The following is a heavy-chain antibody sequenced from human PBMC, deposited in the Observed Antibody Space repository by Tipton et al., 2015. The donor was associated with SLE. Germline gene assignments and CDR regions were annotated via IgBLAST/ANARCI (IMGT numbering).Heavy chain of an antibody. CDR1: GFSFSSYG. J-gene: IGHJ1*01. V-gene: IGHV3-30*02. CDR2: IQFDESKK. D-gene: IGHD6-13*01. CDR3: AKKPEAISSYYGYFQH. Sequence: SLRLSCEASGFSFSSYGMHWVRQAPGKGLEWVAFIQFDESKKYYANSVKGRFTTSRDNSKNTLYLQMNSLRAEDTAVYYCAKKPEAISSYYGYFQHWGQGTLVTVSS.